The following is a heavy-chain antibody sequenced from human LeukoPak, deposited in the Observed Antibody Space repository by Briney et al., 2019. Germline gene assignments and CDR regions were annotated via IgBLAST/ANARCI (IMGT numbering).Heavy chain of an antibody. J-gene: IGHJ4*02. Sequence: GGSLRLSCAASVFTFSDYYMSWIRQAPGKGLEWVSYISANSGYIKFADSVRGRFTISRDNAKNSLYLQMNSLRAEDTAVYYCARDVSRVVPAARYFDYWGQGTLVTVSS. V-gene: IGHV3-11*06. D-gene: IGHD2-2*01. CDR3: ARDVSRVVPAARYFDY. CDR2: ISANSGYI. CDR1: VFTFSDYY.